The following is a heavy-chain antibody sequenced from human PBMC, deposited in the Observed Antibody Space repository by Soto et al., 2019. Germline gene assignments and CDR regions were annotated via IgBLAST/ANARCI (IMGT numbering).Heavy chain of an antibody. V-gene: IGHV3-23*01. D-gene: IGHD3-10*01. J-gene: IGHJ4*02. Sequence: PGGSLRLSCAASGFTFSSYAMSWVRQAPGKGLEWVSAISGSGGSTYYADSVKGRFTISRDNSKNTLYLQMNSLRAEDTAVYYCAKDFYYGSGDRSDFSYYWRQGILVTVSS. CDR3: AKDFYYGSGDRSDFSYY. CDR2: ISGSGGST. CDR1: GFTFSSYA.